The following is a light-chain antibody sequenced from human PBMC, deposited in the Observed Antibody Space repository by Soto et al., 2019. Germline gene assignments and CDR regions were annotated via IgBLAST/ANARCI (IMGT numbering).Light chain of an antibody. Sequence: SYELTQPPSVSVFPGQTASISCSGDELGEKYVSWYQQKPGQSPVLVIYQDAKRPSGIPERFSGSNSGNTATLTISGTQAMDEADYYCQAWDSTTYVFGTGTKLTVL. CDR3: QAWDSTTYV. CDR2: QDA. J-gene: IGLJ1*01. V-gene: IGLV3-1*01. CDR1: ELGEKY.